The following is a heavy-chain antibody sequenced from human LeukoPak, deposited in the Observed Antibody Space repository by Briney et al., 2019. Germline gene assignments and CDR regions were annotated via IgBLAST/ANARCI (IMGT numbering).Heavy chain of an antibody. Sequence: SGGSLRLSCAASGFTFSSYSMNWVRQAPGKGLEWVSYISRSDDSTHFADSVKGRFTISRDNAKNSLHLQMNSLRDEDTAVYYCARDSSWSFDSWGQGILVTVSS. CDR2: ISRSDDST. D-gene: IGHD2-15*01. V-gene: IGHV3-48*02. CDR1: GFTFSSYS. CDR3: ARDSSWSFDS. J-gene: IGHJ4*02.